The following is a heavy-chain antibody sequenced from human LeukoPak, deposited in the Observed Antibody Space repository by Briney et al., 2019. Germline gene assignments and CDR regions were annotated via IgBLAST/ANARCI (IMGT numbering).Heavy chain of an antibody. V-gene: IGHV3-9*01. CDR3: AKDISRGGNFGGSFDY. CDR1: GFTFDVSA. D-gene: IGHD4-23*01. CDR2: ITWNGITI. Sequence: PGGSLRLSCAASGFTFDVSAVYWVRQAPGKGLEWVSGITWNGITIGYADSVKGRFTISRDNAKNSLYLQMNNLRAEDTAFYYCAKDISRGGNFGGSFDYWGQGTLVTVSS. J-gene: IGHJ4*02.